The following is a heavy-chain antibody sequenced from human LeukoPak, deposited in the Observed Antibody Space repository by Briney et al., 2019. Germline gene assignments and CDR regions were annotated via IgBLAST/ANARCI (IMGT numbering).Heavy chain of an antibody. CDR2: ISGDSSDI. J-gene: IGHJ4*02. CDR1: EFTFSSYS. Sequence: GGSLRLSCAGSEFTFSSYSMHWVRQAPGKGLEWVSSISGDSSDIYYADSVKGRFTISRDNSKNSLYLQMKSLRAEDTALYYCARRGYYDYSGFDYWGQGTLVTVSS. D-gene: IGHD3-22*01. CDR3: ARRGYYDYSGFDY. V-gene: IGHV3-21*01.